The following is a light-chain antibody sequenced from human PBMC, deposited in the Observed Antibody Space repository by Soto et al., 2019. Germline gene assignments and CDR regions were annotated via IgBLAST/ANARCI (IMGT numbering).Light chain of an antibody. CDR2: DVS. J-gene: IGLJ1*01. V-gene: IGLV2-11*01. Sequence: QSALTQPRSVSGSPRHSATISCTGTSSDVGGYNYVFWYQQHPGKAPKLMIYDVSKRPSGVPDRFSGSKSGNTASLTISGLQAEDEADYYCCSYAGSYSDVFGTGTKLTVL. CDR1: SSDVGGYNY. CDR3: CSYAGSYSDV.